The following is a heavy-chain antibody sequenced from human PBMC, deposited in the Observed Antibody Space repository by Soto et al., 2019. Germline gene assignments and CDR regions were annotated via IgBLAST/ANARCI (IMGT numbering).Heavy chain of an antibody. CDR2: INPNSGGT. V-gene: IGHV1-2*04. Sequence: GASVKVSCKASGYTFTGYYMHWVRQAPGQGLEWMGWINPNSGGTNYAQKFQGWVTMTRDTSISTAYMELSRLRSDDTAVYYCARAGFPFDYGDTEGWFDPWGQGTLVTVSS. CDR3: ARAGFPFDYGDTEGWFDP. D-gene: IGHD4-17*01. CDR1: GYTFTGYY. J-gene: IGHJ5*02.